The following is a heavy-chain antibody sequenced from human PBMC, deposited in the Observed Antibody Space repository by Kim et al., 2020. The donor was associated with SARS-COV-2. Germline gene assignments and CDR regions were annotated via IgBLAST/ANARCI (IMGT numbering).Heavy chain of an antibody. CDR3: ASGSGDFWSGFTYYYGMDV. V-gene: IGHV4-61*01. Sequence: SETLSLTCTVSGGSVSSGSYYWSWIRQPPGKGLEWIGYIYYSGSTNYNPSLKSRVTISVDTSKNQFSLKLSSVTAADTAVYYCASGSGDFWSGFTYYYGMDVWGQGTTVTVSS. CDR1: GGSVSSGSYY. D-gene: IGHD3-3*01. J-gene: IGHJ6*02. CDR2: IYYSGST.